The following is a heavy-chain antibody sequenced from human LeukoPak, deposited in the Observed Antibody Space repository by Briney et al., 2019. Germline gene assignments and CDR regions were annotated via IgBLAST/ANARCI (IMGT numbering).Heavy chain of an antibody. Sequence: GGSLRLSCAASGFTFSTYWMHWVRQAPGKGLVWVSRINYDGSSTSYADSVKGRFTISRDNAKNTLSLQMNSLRAEDTAVYYCTRQQLDAFDIWGPGTMVTVSS. CDR2: INYDGSST. CDR1: GFTFSTYW. J-gene: IGHJ3*02. D-gene: IGHD6-13*01. CDR3: TRQQLDAFDI. V-gene: IGHV3-74*01.